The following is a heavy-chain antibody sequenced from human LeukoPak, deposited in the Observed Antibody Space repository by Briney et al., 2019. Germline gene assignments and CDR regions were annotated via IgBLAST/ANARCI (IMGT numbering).Heavy chain of an antibody. CDR2: ISWDGNKV. CDR3: AKDRPVATTLHHFDH. Sequence: GGSLRLSCVVSGFSFDDYAMHWVRQGPGKALEWVSVISWDGNKVAYADSVKGRFTISRDNAKNSLYLQMTSLRPEDTAFYYCAKDRPVATTLHHFDHWGLGTLDTVSS. V-gene: IGHV3-9*01. D-gene: IGHD1-26*01. CDR1: GFSFDDYA. J-gene: IGHJ4*02.